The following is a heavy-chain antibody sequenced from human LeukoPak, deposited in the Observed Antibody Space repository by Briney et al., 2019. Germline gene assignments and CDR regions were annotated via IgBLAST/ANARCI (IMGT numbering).Heavy chain of an antibody. CDR3: AKHVSSGWSNFDY. D-gene: IGHD6-19*01. Sequence: GGSLRLSCAASGFTFNIYGTHWVRQAPGKGLEWVSFIRYDGSNKYYADSVKGRFTISRDTSKNTLYLQMNSLRAEDTAVYYCAKHVSSGWSNFDYWGQGTLVTVSS. CDR1: GFTFNIYG. V-gene: IGHV3-30*02. CDR2: IRYDGSNK. J-gene: IGHJ4*02.